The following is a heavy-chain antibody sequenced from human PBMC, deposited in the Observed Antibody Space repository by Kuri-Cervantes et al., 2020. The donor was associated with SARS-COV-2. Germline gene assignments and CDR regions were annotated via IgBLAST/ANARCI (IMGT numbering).Heavy chain of an antibody. CDR3: ARTFMGYYYYMDV. V-gene: IGHV4-34*01. CDR2: INHSGST. Sequence: GSLRLSCAVYGGSFSGYYWSWIRQPPGKGLEWIGEINHSGSTNYNPSLKSRVTISVDTSKNQFSLKLSSVTAADTAVYYCARTFMGYYYYMDVWGKGTTVTVSS. D-gene: IGHD3-3*02. J-gene: IGHJ6*03. CDR1: GGSFSGYY.